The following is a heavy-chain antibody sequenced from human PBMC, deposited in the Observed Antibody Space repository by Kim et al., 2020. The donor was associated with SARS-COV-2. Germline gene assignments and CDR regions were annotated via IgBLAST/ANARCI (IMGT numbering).Heavy chain of an antibody. V-gene: IGHV3-9*01. CDR2: ISWNIGSI. CDR3: AKDMRSSWSGYIPPYYYYGMDV. CDR1: GFTFDDYA. D-gene: IGHD3-3*01. Sequence: SLRLSCAASGFTFDDYAMHWVRQAPGKGLEWVSGISWNIGSIGYADSVKGRFTISRDNAKNSLYLQMNSLRAEDTALYYCAKDMRSSWSGYIPPYYYYGMDVWGQGTTVTVSS. J-gene: IGHJ6*02.